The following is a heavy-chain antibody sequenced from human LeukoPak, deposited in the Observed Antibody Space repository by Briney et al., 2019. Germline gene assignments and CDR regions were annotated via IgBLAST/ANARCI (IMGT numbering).Heavy chain of an antibody. CDR2: INQDGSEK. CDR3: ARDRITDFWSGYYTNYFDY. J-gene: IGHJ4*02. D-gene: IGHD3-3*01. CDR1: GFTFTTNW. Sequence: GGSLRLSCAASGFTFTTNWMTWVRQAPGKGLEWVATINQDGSEKYYVDSVKGRFAISRDNAKNSLFLQMNSLRAEDTAVYYCARDRITDFWSGYYTNYFDYWGQGTLVTVSS. V-gene: IGHV3-7*01.